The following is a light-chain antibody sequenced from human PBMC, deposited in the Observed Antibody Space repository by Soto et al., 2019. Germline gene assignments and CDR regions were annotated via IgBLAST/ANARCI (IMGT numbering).Light chain of an antibody. J-gene: IGKJ1*01. V-gene: IGKV1-39*01. Sequence: DIQMTQSPSSLSASVGDRVTITCRASQSISSYLNWYQQKPGKAPKLLIYAASSLQSGVPSRFSGSGSETDFTLTSSSLQPADFATYYCQQSYSTPPTFGQGTKVDIK. CDR3: QQSYSTPPT. CDR2: AAS. CDR1: QSISSY.